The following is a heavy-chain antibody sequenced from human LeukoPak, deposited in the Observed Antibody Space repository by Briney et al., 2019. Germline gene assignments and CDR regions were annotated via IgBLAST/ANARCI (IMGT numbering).Heavy chain of an antibody. CDR1: GGSVNSGNYY. D-gene: IGHD3-22*01. CDR3: ARGGYYGYYFDY. J-gene: IGHJ4*02. V-gene: IGHV4-61*10. Sequence: SQTLSLTCTVSGGSVNSGNYYWTWIRQPAGKGLEWIGYIYYSGSTNYNPSLNSRVTISVDTSKNQFSLKLSSVTAADTAVYYCARGGYYGYYFDYWGQGTLVTVSS. CDR2: IYYSGST.